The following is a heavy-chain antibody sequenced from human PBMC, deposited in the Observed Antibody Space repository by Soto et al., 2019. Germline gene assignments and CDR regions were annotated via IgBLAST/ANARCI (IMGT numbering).Heavy chain of an antibody. CDR1: GFTFSSYG. J-gene: IGHJ6*02. D-gene: IGHD6-6*01. CDR3: AKDGEYSSSSGSNYCYGMDV. Sequence: QVQLVESGGGVVQPGRSLRLSCAASGFTFSSYGMHWVRQAPGKGLEWVAVISYDGSNKYYADSVKGRFTISRDNSKNTLYLQMNSRRAEDTAVYYCAKDGEYSSSSGSNYCYGMDVWGQGTTVTVSS. V-gene: IGHV3-30*18. CDR2: ISYDGSNK.